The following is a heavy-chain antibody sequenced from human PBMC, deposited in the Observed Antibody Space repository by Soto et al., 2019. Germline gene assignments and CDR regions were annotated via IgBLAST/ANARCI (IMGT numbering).Heavy chain of an antibody. CDR3: ARGPRRYCSGGSCYFAFDI. CDR1: GGSFSGYY. CDR2: INHSGST. Sequence: QVQLQQWGAGLLKPSETLSLTCAVYGGSFSGYYWSWIRQPPGKGLERIGEINHSGSTNYNPSLKSRVTISVDTSKHQFSLKLSSVTAADTAVYYCARGPRRYCSGGSCYFAFDIWGQGTMVTVSS. D-gene: IGHD2-15*01. V-gene: IGHV4-34*01. J-gene: IGHJ3*02.